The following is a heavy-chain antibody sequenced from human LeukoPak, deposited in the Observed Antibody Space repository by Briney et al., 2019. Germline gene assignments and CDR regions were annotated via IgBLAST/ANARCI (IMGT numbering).Heavy chain of an antibody. D-gene: IGHD6-6*01. CDR1: GGSISSGGYY. CDR3: AREGMSDWYSSSSPTLNY. CDR2: IYYSGST. J-gene: IGHJ4*02. Sequence: SQTLSLTCTVSGGSISSGGYYWSWIRQHPGKGLEWIGYIYYSGSTYYNPSLKSRVTISVDTSKNQFSLKLSSVTAADTAVYYCAREGMSDWYSSSSPTLNYWGQGTLVTVSS. V-gene: IGHV4-31*03.